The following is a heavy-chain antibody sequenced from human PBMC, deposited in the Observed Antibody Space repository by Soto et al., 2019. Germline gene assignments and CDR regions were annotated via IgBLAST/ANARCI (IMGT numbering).Heavy chain of an antibody. D-gene: IGHD3-16*02. CDR3: ARDGAFGGVIVQYYFDY. J-gene: IGHJ4*02. Sequence: QVQLVESGGGVVQPGRSLRLSCAASGFTFSSYGMHWVRQAPGKGLEWVAVIWYDGSNKYYADSVKGRFTISRDTSKNTLYLQMNSLRADDTAVYYCARDGAFGGVIVQYYFDYWGQGTLVTVSS. V-gene: IGHV3-33*01. CDR2: IWYDGSNK. CDR1: GFTFSSYG.